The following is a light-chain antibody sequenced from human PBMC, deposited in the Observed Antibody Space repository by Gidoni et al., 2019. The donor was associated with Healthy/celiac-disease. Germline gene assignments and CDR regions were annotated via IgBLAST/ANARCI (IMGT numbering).Light chain of an antibody. Sequence: QSVLTQPPPVSAAPGQKVTTSCSVSSSNIGNNYVSWYQQLPGTAPKLLIYDNNKRPSGIPDRFSGSKSGTSATLGITGLQTEDEADYYCGTWDSSLSAVVFGGGTKLTVL. V-gene: IGLV1-51*01. CDR2: DNN. CDR3: GTWDSSLSAVV. CDR1: SSNIGNNY. J-gene: IGLJ2*01.